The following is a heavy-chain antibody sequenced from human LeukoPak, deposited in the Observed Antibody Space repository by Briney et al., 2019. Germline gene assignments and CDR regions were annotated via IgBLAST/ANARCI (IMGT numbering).Heavy chain of an antibody. CDR2: IIPIFGTA. Sequence: SVKVSCKASGGTFSSYAISWVRQAPGQGLEWMGGIIPIFGTANYAQKFQGRVTITTDESTSTAYMGLSSLRSEDTAVYYCARRPAVYSSSWYTGAFDIWGQGTMVTVSS. V-gene: IGHV1-69*05. CDR1: GGTFSSYA. D-gene: IGHD6-13*01. CDR3: ARRPAVYSSSWYTGAFDI. J-gene: IGHJ3*02.